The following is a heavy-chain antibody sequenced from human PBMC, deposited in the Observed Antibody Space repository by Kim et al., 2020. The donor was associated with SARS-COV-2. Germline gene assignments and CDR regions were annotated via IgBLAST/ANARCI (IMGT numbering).Heavy chain of an antibody. Sequence: GGSLRLSCAASGFTFSNYGMHWVRQAPGKGLEWVAVISYDGSNKYYADSVKGRFTFSRDNSKNTLYLQMNSLRAEDTAVYYCAKDQWELREEYFQHWGQGTLVTVSS. J-gene: IGHJ1*01. CDR3: AKDQWELREEYFQH. CDR1: GFTFSNYG. CDR2: ISYDGSNK. V-gene: IGHV3-30*18. D-gene: IGHD1-26*01.